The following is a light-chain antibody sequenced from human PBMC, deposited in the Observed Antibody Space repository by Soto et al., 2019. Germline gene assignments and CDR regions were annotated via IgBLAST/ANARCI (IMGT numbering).Light chain of an antibody. CDR1: SSDVGGYNY. V-gene: IGLV2-14*01. CDR3: SSVTSSRIYV. J-gene: IGLJ1*01. CDR2: EVS. Sequence: QSALAQPASVSGSPGQSITISCTGTSSDVGGYNYVSWFQLHPGKAPKLMVYEVSNRPSGISSRFSGSKSGNTASLTISGLQAEDEADYYCSSVTSSRIYVFGTGTKVTVL.